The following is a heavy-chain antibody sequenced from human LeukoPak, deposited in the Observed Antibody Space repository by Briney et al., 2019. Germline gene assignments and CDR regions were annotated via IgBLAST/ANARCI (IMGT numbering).Heavy chain of an antibody. CDR3: ARDRYSGSYPLDY. D-gene: IGHD1-26*01. CDR1: GFTFSDYY. CDR2: ISGSGSTI. Sequence: GGSLRLSCAASGFTFSDYYMSWIRQAPGKGLEWVSYISGSGSTIYYADSVKGRYTISRDNAKNSLYLQMNSLRAEDTAVYYCARDRYSGSYPLDYWGQGTLVTVSS. V-gene: IGHV3-11*01. J-gene: IGHJ4*02.